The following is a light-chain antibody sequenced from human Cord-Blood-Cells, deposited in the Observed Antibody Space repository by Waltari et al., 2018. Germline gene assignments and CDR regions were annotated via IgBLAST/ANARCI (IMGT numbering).Light chain of an antibody. J-gene: IGLJ3*02. CDR2: DVS. Sequence: QSALPQPASVSGSPGQPITISCTGTSSDVGGYNYVSWYQQHPGKAPNRMIYDVSKRPSGVSNRFSGSKSGNTASLTISGLQAEDEADYYCSSYTSSSTWVFGGGTKLTVL. CDR3: SSYTSSSTWV. CDR1: SSDVGGYNY. V-gene: IGLV2-14*01.